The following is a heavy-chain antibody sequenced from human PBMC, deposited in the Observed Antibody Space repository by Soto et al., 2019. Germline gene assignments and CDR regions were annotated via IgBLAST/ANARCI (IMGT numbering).Heavy chain of an antibody. CDR2: IIPILGTA. Sequence: ASVKVSCKASGRTFSSYAIIWVRPAPGQGLDWMGGIIPILGTANNAQKFHGRVPITAVEAADPAYMDMISLIPEDTAASSCAGGTAQDYGDPLRYYYGMDVLGQGTTVTVSS. CDR1: GRTFSSYA. V-gene: IGHV1-69*13. D-gene: IGHD4-17*01. J-gene: IGHJ6*02. CDR3: AGGTAQDYGDPLRYYYGMDV.